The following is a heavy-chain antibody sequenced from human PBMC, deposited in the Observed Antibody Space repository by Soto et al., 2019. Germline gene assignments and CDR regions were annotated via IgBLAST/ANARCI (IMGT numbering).Heavy chain of an antibody. J-gene: IGHJ4*02. CDR2: ISAYDGNT. Sequence: ASVKVSCKASGYTFTSYGISWVRQAPGQGLEWMGWISAYDGNTNYAQKLQGRVTMTTDTSTSTAYMELRSLRSDDTAVYYCARNYVDIVATIQDYWGQGTLVTVSS. CDR3: ARNYVDIVATIQDY. D-gene: IGHD5-12*01. CDR1: GYTFTSYG. V-gene: IGHV1-18*01.